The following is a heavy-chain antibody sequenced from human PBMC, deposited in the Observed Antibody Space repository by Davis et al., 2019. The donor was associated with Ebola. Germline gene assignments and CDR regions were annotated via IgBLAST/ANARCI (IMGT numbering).Heavy chain of an antibody. V-gene: IGHV3-48*02. D-gene: IGHD6-6*01. CDR2: IKSTGDTI. CDR1: GFTFGGHS. J-gene: IGHJ4*02. CDR3: ARGTGSNIPARHYFDY. Sequence: GESLKISCAASGFTFGGHSMNWVRQAPGKGLEWISYIKSTGDTIYYADSVRGRFTISRDNAKSSLYLSMNNLRDEDTAVYYCARGTGSNIPARHYFDYWGQGSLVTVSS.